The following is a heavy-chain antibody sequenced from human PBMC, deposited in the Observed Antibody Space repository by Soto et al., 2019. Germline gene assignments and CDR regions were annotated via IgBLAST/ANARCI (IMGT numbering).Heavy chain of an antibody. V-gene: IGHV1-2*04. Sequence: ASVKVSCKASGYTFTGYYMHWVRQAPGQGLEWMGRINPNSGGTNYAQKFQGWVTMTRDTSISTAYMELSRLRSDDTAVYYCAREIAVAGGSFDYWGQGTLVTASS. J-gene: IGHJ4*02. CDR3: AREIAVAGGSFDY. CDR2: INPNSGGT. D-gene: IGHD6-19*01. CDR1: GYTFTGYY.